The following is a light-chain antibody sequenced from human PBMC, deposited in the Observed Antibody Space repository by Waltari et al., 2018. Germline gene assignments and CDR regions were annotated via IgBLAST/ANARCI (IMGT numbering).Light chain of an antibody. J-gene: IGLJ1*01. CDR3: SSYTNRATLRV. CDR1: SSDIGNYNY. CDR2: EVS. Sequence: QSALAQPASASGSPGPSIAISCTGTSSDIGNYNYVPWYQQHPGKAPKLILYEVSDRPSGVSRRFSGSKSGNKATLTISGLQADDEADYYCSSYTNRATLRVFGTGTKVTVL. V-gene: IGLV2-14*01.